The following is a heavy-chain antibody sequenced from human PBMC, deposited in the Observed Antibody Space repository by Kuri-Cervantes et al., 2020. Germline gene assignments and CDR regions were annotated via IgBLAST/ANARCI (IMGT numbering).Heavy chain of an antibody. V-gene: IGHV1-46*01. CDR3: AREQDGHFDY. CDR2: INPSGGST. Sequence: ASVKVSCKASGYTFTYRYLHWVRQAPGQGLEWMGIINPSGGSTSYAQKFQGRVTMTRDTSTSTVYMELSSLRSEDTAVYYCAREQDGHFDYWGQGTLVTVSS. CDR1: GYTFTYRY. J-gene: IGHJ4*02.